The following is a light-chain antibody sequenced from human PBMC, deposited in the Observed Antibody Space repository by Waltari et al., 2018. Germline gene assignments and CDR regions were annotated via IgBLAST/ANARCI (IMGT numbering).Light chain of an antibody. CDR1: QSVSRS. V-gene: IGKV3-20*01. CDR3: QHYVRLPAT. J-gene: IGKJ1*01. Sequence: EIDLTQSPGTLSLSPGERATLSCRASQSVSRSLAWYQQKPGQAPRLLIYGASNRAAGIPDRFSGSGSGTDFSLTISRLEPEDFAVYYCQHYVRLPATFGQGTKVEIK. CDR2: GAS.